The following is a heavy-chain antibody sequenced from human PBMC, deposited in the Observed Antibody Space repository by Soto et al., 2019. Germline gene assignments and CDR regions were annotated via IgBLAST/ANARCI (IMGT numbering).Heavy chain of an antibody. V-gene: IGHV3-23*01. J-gene: IGHJ4*02. CDR2: ISGSGANT. D-gene: IGHD2-21*02. CDR1: GFSISSDA. CDR3: AKRQSGNFGPFDS. Sequence: PGGSLRLSCAASGFSISSDAMSWVRQAPGKGLEWVSGISGSGANTNYADSVKGRFAISIDNSKNTLYLQMSSLRAEDTAVYYCAKRQSGNFGPFDSWGQGTLVTVS.